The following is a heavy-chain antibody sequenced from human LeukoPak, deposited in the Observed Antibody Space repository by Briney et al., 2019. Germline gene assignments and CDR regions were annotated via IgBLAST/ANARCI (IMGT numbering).Heavy chain of an antibody. CDR2: IYYSGST. CDR3: ARGLGVITTIDY. J-gene: IGHJ4*02. CDR1: GGSLTNYY. Sequence: PSETLSLTCTVSGGSLTNYYWSWIRQPPGKGLEWIGYIYYSGSTNYNPSLKSRVTISVDTSKNQFSLKLSSVTAADTAVYYCARGLGVITTIDYWGQGTLVTVSS. D-gene: IGHD3-22*01. V-gene: IGHV4-59*12.